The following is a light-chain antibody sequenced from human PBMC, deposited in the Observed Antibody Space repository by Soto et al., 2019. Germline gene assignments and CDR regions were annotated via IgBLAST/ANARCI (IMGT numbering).Light chain of an antibody. CDR3: QVWDIMTDNYG. CDR1: NIGDKR. J-gene: IGLJ1*01. CDR2: YDS. V-gene: IGLV3-21*04. Sequence: SYELTQPPSVSVAPEKTATITCGGNNIGDKRVHWYRQKPGQAPVLLISYDSDRPSGIPERFSGSNSGNTATLTISRVEAGDEADYYCQVWDIMTDNYGFGGGTKVTVL.